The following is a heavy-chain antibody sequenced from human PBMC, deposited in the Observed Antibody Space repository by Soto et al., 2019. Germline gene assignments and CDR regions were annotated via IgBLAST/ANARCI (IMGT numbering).Heavy chain of an antibody. CDR1: GGSVKIGTYY. V-gene: IGHV4-31*03. CDR2: IYYSGST. Sequence: SETLSLTCTVSGGSVKIGTYYWSWIRQHPGKGLEWIGYIYYSGSTYNNPSLKSRVTTSVDIPKNQLSLKLSSVTAADTAVYFCARGGYYQNMDSALDGFDIWGQGTMVTVSS. D-gene: IGHD3-22*01. CDR3: ARGGYYQNMDSALDGFDI. J-gene: IGHJ3*02.